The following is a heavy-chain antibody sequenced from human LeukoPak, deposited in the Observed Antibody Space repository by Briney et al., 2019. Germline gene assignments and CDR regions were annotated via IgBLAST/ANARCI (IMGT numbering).Heavy chain of an antibody. Sequence: ASVKVSCKASGYTFTSYDINWVRQATGQGLEWMGWMNPNSGNTGYAQKFQGRVTMTRDTSISTAYMELSRLRSDDTAVYYCARYSNSLKNFDYWGQGTLVTVSS. D-gene: IGHD4-23*01. V-gene: IGHV1-8*01. CDR3: ARYSNSLKNFDY. CDR2: MNPNSGNT. CDR1: GYTFTSYD. J-gene: IGHJ4*02.